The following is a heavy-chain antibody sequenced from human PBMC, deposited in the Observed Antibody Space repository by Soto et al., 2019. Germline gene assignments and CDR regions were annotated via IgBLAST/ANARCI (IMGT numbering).Heavy chain of an antibody. D-gene: IGHD6-13*01. J-gene: IGHJ4*02. CDR2: ISYDGSNK. CDR1: GFTFSSYA. V-gene: IGHV3-30-3*01. CDR3: ATVIEPSNISAAGGFGY. Sequence: VQLVESGGGVVQPGRSLRLSCAASGFTFSSYAMHWVRQAPGKGLEWVAVISYDGSNKYYADSVKGRFTLSRDNSNNTLYLQMNSLRAEDTAVYYCATVIEPSNISAAGGFGYWGQGTLVTVSS.